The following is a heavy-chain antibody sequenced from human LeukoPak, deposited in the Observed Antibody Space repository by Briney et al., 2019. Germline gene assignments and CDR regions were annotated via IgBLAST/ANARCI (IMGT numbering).Heavy chain of an antibody. CDR1: GYTFTGYY. D-gene: IGHD3-9*01. V-gene: IGHV1-2*06. Sequence: VSVKVSCKASGYTFTGYYMHWVRQAPGQGLEWMGRINPNSGGTNYAQKFQGRVTMTRDTSISTAYMELSRLRSDDAAVYYCAREEAGILTGGFDHWGQGTLVTVSS. CDR2: INPNSGGT. J-gene: IGHJ4*02. CDR3: AREEAGILTGGFDH.